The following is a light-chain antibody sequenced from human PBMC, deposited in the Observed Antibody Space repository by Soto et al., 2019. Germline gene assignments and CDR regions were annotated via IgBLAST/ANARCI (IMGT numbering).Light chain of an antibody. CDR2: GNS. CDR3: HSYDSSLTALVI. CDR1: SSNIGAGYD. J-gene: IGLJ2*01. Sequence: QSVLTQPPSVSGAPGQGVTISCTGSSSNIGAGYDVHWYQQLPGTAPKLLIYGNSNRPSGVPDRFSGSKSGTSASLVITGLQAEDEALYYCHSYDSSLTALVIFGGGTKLTVL. V-gene: IGLV1-40*01.